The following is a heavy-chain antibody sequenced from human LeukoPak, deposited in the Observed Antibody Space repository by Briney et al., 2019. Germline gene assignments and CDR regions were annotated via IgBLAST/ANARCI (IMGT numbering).Heavy chain of an antibody. Sequence: ASVKVSCKASGYTFTSYAMNWVRQAPGQGLEWMGWINTNTGNPTYAQGFTGRFVFSLDTSVSTAYLQISSLKAEDTAVYYCARDPPEMATTPFDYWGQGTLVTVSS. D-gene: IGHD5-24*01. J-gene: IGHJ4*02. V-gene: IGHV7-4-1*02. CDR3: ARDPPEMATTPFDY. CDR2: INTNTGNP. CDR1: GYTFTSYA.